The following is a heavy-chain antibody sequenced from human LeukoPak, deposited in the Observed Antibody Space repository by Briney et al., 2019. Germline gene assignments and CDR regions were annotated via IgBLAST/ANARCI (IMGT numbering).Heavy chain of an antibody. Sequence: RGSLILSCAASAFHFSDHYMDGVRQAPGTGLEWLRRTSNKANSYTTEYPASGNDRSTISRDDSKYSLYLQMNSLKTEDTAVCYCARTSQYYYDSSGYYYDAFEIWGQGTMVTVSS. D-gene: IGHD3-22*01. V-gene: IGHV3-72*01. CDR2: TSNKANSYTT. J-gene: IGHJ3*02. CDR3: ARTSQYYYDSSGYYYDAFEI. CDR1: AFHFSDHY.